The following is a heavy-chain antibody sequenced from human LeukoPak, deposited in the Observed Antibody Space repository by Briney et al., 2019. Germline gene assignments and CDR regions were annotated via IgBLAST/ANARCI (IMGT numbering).Heavy chain of an antibody. J-gene: IGHJ4*02. D-gene: IGHD2-15*01. CDR3: ARVSYCSGGSCGVFDY. V-gene: IGHV3-64*01. CDR1: GFTFSSYA. Sequence: GGSLRLSCAASGFTFSSYAMHWVRQAPGKGLEYVSAISSNGGSTYYANSVKGRFTISRDNSKNTLYLQMGSLRAEDMAVYYCARVSYCSGGSCGVFDYWGQGTLVTVSS. CDR2: ISSNGGST.